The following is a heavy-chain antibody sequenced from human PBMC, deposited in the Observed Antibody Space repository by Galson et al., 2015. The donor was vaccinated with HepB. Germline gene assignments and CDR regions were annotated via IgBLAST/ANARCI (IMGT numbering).Heavy chain of an antibody. CDR3: ARGIYGS. V-gene: IGHV3-30*04. CDR2: ISYDGSNK. Sequence: SLRLSCAASGFTFSSYAMHWVRQAPGKGLEWVAVISYDGSNKYYADSVKGRFTISRDNSKNTLYLQMNSLRAEDTAVYYCARGIYGSWGQGTLVTVSS. D-gene: IGHD4-17*01. CDR1: GFTFSSYA. J-gene: IGHJ4*02.